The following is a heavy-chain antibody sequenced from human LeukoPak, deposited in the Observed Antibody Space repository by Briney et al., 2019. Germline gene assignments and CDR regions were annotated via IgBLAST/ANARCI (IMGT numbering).Heavy chain of an antibody. D-gene: IGHD2-2*01. Sequence: GGSLRLSCAASGFTFSSYEMNWVRQAPGKGLEWVSYISSSGSTIYYADSVKGRFTISRDNAKNSLYLQMNSLRAEDTAVYYCARDGIVVVPAALRASPSWFDPWGQGTLVTVSS. V-gene: IGHV3-48*03. J-gene: IGHJ5*02. CDR2: ISSSGSTI. CDR3: ARDGIVVVPAALRASPSWFDP. CDR1: GFTFSSYE.